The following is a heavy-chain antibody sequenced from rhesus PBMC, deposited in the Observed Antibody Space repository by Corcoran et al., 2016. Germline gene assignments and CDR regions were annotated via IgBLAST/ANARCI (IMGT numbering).Heavy chain of an antibody. CDR3: ARGYSMVY. J-gene: IGHJ4*01. CDR1: GGSISGYW. Sequence: QLQLQESGPGLVKPSETLSLTCAVSGGSISGYWWSWIRQPPGKGLGWIGRVDRNGSTNYNTTLNSRVTISRDTSKNQFSLKLSSVTAADTAVYYCARGYSMVYWGQGVLVTVSS. D-gene: IGHD6-13*01. CDR2: VDRNGST. V-gene: IGHV4-165*01.